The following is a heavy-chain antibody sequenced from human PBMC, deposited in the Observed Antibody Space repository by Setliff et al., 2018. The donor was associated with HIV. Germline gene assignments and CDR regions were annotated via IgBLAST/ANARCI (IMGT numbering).Heavy chain of an antibody. CDR3: ARAGGGATDQAFDI. CDR2: IDPNGGAT. J-gene: IGHJ3*02. Sequence: ASVKVSCKAFGYSFTSYFLHWVRQAPGQGLEWLGIIDPNGGATNNAQKLQGRLTVTTNTSTSTLYMELSNLRSDDTAVYYCARAGGGATDQAFDIWGQGTMVTVSS. V-gene: IGHV1-46*01. D-gene: IGHD2-2*01. CDR1: GYSFTSYF.